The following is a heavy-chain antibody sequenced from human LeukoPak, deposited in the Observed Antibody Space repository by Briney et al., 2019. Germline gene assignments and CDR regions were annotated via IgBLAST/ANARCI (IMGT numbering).Heavy chain of an antibody. CDR1: GFTFSSYS. CDR3: ARVGYYDILTGYYKDYFDY. Sequence: GGSLRLSCAASGFTFSSYSMNWVRQAPGKGLEWVSSISSSSSYIYYADSVKGRFTISRDNAKNSLYLQMNSLSAEDTAVYYCARVGYYDILTGYYKDYFDYWGQGTLVTVSS. V-gene: IGHV3-21*01. D-gene: IGHD3-9*01. J-gene: IGHJ4*02. CDR2: ISSSSSYI.